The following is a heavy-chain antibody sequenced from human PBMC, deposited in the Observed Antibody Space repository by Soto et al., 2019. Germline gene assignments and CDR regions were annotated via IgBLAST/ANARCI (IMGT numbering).Heavy chain of an antibody. Sequence: GFRRRSCTVAGCSVNSNSMSGVRQAPGKGLEWVSVIYSGGSTYYEDPERGRFTISRDNYKNTMSLQMNSRRAADTDVYYSAGGLDSSAWPRFDYWGQGTVVTVSS. D-gene: IGHD6-19*01. V-gene: IGHV3-53*01. J-gene: IGHJ4*02. CDR2: IYSGGST. CDR1: GCSVNSNS. CDR3: AGGLDSSAWPRFDY.